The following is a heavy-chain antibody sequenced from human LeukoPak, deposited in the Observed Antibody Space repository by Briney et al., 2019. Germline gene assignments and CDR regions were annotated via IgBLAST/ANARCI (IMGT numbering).Heavy chain of an antibody. CDR2: ISSDGTAN. CDR3: VREFWYRFDN. J-gene: IGHJ4*02. V-gene: IGHV3-11*04. Sequence: GGSLRLSCAASGFIFSDYYMSWIRQAPGKGLEFVSYISSDGTANYYADSVKGRFTISGDNAQDSVYLEMTNLRAEDTAVYYCVREFWYRFDNWGQGTVVTVSS. CDR1: GFIFSDYY. D-gene: IGHD6-13*01.